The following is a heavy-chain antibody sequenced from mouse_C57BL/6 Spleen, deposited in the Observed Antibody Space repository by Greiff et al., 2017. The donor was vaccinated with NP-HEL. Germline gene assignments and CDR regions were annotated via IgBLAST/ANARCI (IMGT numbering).Heavy chain of an antibody. CDR3: TRGLYYGSPYWYFDG. CDR1: GFTFSSYA. D-gene: IGHD1-1*01. J-gene: IGHJ1*03. V-gene: IGHV5-9-1*02. Sequence: EVKLVESGEGLVKPGGSLKLSCAASGFTFSSYAMSWVRQTPEKRLEWVAYISSGGDYIYYADTVKGRFTISRDNARNTLYLQMSSLKSEDTAMYYCTRGLYYGSPYWYFDGWGTGTTVTVSS. CDR2: ISSGGDYI.